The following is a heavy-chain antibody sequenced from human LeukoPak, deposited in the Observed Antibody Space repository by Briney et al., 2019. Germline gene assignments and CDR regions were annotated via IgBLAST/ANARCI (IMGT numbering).Heavy chain of an antibody. Sequence: SETLSLTCTVSGGSNSSSSYYWGWIRQPPGKGLEWIGSIYYSGSTYYNPSLKSRVTISVDTSKNQFSLKLSSVTAADTAVYYCARPGYYSSSWYRIDPWGQGTLVTVSS. V-gene: IGHV4-39*01. CDR2: IYYSGST. CDR1: GGSNSSSSYY. CDR3: ARPGYYSSSWYRIDP. J-gene: IGHJ5*02. D-gene: IGHD6-13*01.